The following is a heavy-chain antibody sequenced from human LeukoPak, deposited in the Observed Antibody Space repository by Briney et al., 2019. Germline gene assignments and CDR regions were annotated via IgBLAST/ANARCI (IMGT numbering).Heavy chain of an antibody. V-gene: IGHV3-23*01. CDR3: AKDRWFDP. Sequence: PGGSLRLSCAASGFTFSSYAMNWVRQAPGKGLEWVSGISDSGGSTYYADSVKGRFTISRDNPKKTLFLQINSLRAEDTAVYYCAKDRWFDPWGQGTLVTVSS. CDR1: GFTFSSYA. J-gene: IGHJ5*02. CDR2: ISDSGGST.